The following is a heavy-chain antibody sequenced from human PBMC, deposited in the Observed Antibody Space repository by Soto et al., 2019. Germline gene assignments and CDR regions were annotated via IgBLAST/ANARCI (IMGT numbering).Heavy chain of an antibody. Sequence: PVESLKISCKGSGDSFTSYWIGWVRQMPGKGLEWMGIIYPGDSDTRYSPSFQGQVTISADKSISTAYLQWSSLKASDTAMYYCARHNYGDYEGYYGMDVWGQGTTVTVSS. CDR3: ARHNYGDYEGYYGMDV. CDR1: GDSFTSYW. D-gene: IGHD4-17*01. V-gene: IGHV5-51*01. CDR2: IYPGDSDT. J-gene: IGHJ6*02.